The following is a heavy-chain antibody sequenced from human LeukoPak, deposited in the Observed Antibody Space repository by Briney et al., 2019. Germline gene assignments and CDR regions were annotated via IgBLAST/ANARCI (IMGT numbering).Heavy chain of an antibody. Sequence: KPSETLSLTCTVSGGSISSYYWSWIRQPPGKGLEWIGYIYYSGSTNYNPSLKSRVTISVDTSKNQFSLKLSSVTAADTAVYYCARRVITMVRGVPYYYYYGMDVWGQGTTVTVSS. V-gene: IGHV4-59*01. J-gene: IGHJ6*02. CDR2: IYYSGST. CDR1: GGSISSYY. CDR3: ARRVITMVRGVPYYYYYGMDV. D-gene: IGHD3-10*01.